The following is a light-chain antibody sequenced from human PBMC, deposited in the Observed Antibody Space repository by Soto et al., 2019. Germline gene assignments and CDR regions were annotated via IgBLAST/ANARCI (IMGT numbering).Light chain of an antibody. Sequence: EIPMTQSASCVSASVGDRGTMXCRASQGVGSRFAWYQQKAGQAPKLLIYAASSLQRGFQSRFSGSGSGTDFTFTIRSLQPEDFATYYCQQANSFPWRFGQGTKWIS. V-gene: IGKV1-12*01. J-gene: IGKJ1*01. CDR2: AAS. CDR3: QQANSFPWR. CDR1: QGVGSR.